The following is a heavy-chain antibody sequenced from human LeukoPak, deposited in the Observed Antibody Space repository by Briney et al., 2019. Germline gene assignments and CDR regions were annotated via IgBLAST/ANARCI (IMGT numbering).Heavy chain of an antibody. D-gene: IGHD3-10*01. CDR2: VYHSGSI. V-gene: IGHV4-38-2*02. CDR3: ASRKRYGSGSNFDY. Sequence: PSETLSLTCTVSGDSLVSGHYWGWIRQPPGQCLEWVGSVYHSGSIYYNPSLKSRVTMSVDTSKNQFSLKLSSVTAADTAVYYCASRKRYGSGSNFDYWGQGTLVTVSS. CDR1: GDSLVSGHY. J-gene: IGHJ4*02.